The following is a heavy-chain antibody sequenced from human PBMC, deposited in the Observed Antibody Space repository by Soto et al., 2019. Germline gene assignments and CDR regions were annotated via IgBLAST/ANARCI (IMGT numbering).Heavy chain of an antibody. CDR3: ARLASITLVRGVLRSHYKYYYIDV. D-gene: IGHD3-10*01. J-gene: IGHJ6*03. Sequence: QVQLVQSGAEVKKPGASVKVSCKASGYTFTTSDINWVRQASGQGLEWMGWMNPNSGRTDYAQKFHGRVTMTRDTSASTAYMELSNLRSEDTAVYYCARLASITLVRGVLRSHYKYYYIDVWGKGTTVTVSS. CDR1: GYTFTTSD. CDR2: MNPNSGRT. V-gene: IGHV1-8*01.